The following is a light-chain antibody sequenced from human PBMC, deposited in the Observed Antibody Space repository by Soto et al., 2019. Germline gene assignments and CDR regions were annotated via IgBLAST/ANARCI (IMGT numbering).Light chain of an antibody. Sequence: DIQMTQSASTLSASVGARVTITCRASQSISSWLAWYQQKPGKAPKLLIYKASSLESGVPSRFSGSGSGTDFTLTVSGLQAEDVAIYYCHQYFRSPLTFGGGTKVDIK. CDR1: QSISSW. J-gene: IGKJ4*01. CDR2: KAS. CDR3: HQYFRSPLT. V-gene: IGKV1-5*03.